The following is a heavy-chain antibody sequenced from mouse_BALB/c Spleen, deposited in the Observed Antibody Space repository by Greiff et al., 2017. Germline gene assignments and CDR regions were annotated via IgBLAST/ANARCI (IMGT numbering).Heavy chain of an antibody. CDR2: ISDGGSYT. Sequence: EVQVVESGGGLVKPGGSLKLSCAASGFTFSDYYMYWVRQTPEKRLEWVATISDGGSYTYYPDSVKGRFTISRDNAKNNLYLQMSSLKSEDTAMYYCAREYYYAMDYWGQGTSVTVSS. CDR1: GFTFSDYY. CDR3: AREYYYAMDY. J-gene: IGHJ4*01. V-gene: IGHV5-4*02.